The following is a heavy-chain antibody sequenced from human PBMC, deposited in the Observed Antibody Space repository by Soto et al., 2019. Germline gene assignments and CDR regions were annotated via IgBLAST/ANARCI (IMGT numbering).Heavy chain of an antibody. D-gene: IGHD2-2*01. CDR1: GYTFSSYA. V-gene: IGHV3-30-3*01. Sequence: PAWSLRLSCAASGYTFSSYAMHWVRQAPGKGLEWVAVISYDGSNKYYADSVKGRFTISRDNSKNTLYLQMNSLRAEDTAVYYCARDLIVLVPAATLPHYYYYGMDVWGQGTTVTVSS. CDR2: ISYDGSNK. CDR3: ARDLIVLVPAATLPHYYYYGMDV. J-gene: IGHJ6*02.